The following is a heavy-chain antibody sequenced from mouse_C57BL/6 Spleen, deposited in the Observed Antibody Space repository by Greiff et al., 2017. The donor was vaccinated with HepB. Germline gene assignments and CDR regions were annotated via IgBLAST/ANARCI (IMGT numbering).Heavy chain of an antibody. J-gene: IGHJ3*01. CDR2: ISSGGDYI. Sequence: DVQLVESGEGLVKPGGSLKLSCAASGFTFSSYAMSWVRQTPEKRLEWVAYISSGGDYIYYADTVKGRFTISRDNARNTLYLQMSSLKSEDTAMYYCTRDENYYGSRRAWFAYWGQGTLVTVSA. V-gene: IGHV5-9-1*02. D-gene: IGHD1-1*01. CDR1: GFTFSSYA. CDR3: TRDENYYGSRRAWFAY.